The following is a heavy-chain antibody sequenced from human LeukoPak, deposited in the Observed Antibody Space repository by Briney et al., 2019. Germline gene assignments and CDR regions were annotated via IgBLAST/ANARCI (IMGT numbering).Heavy chain of an antibody. CDR2: VYYSGST. CDR3: ARAGGSGWYSSENWFDP. J-gene: IGHJ5*02. CDR1: GDSVSSYY. D-gene: IGHD6-19*01. Sequence: PSETLSLTCTVSGDSVSSYYWSWIRQPPGKGLEWVGYVYYSGSTNYNPSLQSRATISVDTSKSQFTLKLSSVTAADTAVYYCARAGGSGWYSSENWFDPWGQGTMVTVSS. V-gene: IGHV4-59*02.